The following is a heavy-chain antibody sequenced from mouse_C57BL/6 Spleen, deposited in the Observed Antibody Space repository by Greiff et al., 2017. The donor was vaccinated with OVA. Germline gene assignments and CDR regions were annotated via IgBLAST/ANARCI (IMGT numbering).Heavy chain of an antibody. Sequence: QVQLQQSGAELARPGASVKLSCKASGYTFTSYGISWVKQRTGQGLEWIGEIYPRSGNTYYNEKFKGKATLTADKSSSTAYMELRSLTSEDSAVYFCARGDYDVLYAMDYWGQGTSVTVSS. D-gene: IGHD2-4*01. CDR3: ARGDYDVLYAMDY. V-gene: IGHV1-81*01. CDR2: IYPRSGNT. CDR1: GYTFTSYG. J-gene: IGHJ4*01.